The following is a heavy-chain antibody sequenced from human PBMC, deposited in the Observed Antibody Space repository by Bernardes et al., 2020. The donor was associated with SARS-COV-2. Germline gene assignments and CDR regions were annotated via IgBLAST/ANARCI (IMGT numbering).Heavy chain of an antibody. J-gene: IGHJ4*02. V-gene: IGHV3-53*01. CDR2: IYGSGGT. CDR3: ARDQAYDY. Sequence: VGSLRLSCAASGFTVSSNYMSWVRQAPGKGLEWVSVIYGSGGTYYADSVKGRFTISRDNSKNTLYLQMNSLRAEDTAVYYCARDQAYDYWGQGTLVTVSS. CDR1: GFTVSSNY.